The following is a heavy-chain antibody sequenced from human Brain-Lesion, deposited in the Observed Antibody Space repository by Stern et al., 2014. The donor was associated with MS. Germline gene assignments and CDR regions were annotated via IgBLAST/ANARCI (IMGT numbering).Heavy chain of an antibody. J-gene: IGHJ4*02. D-gene: IGHD5-18*01. V-gene: IGHV1-2*06. CDR1: GYPVSGHY. CDR2: INPNTGAT. Sequence: QVQLVQSGAEVKKPGASVTVSCTPSGYPVSGHYIDWVRQAPGQGPEWMGLINPNTGATICAQNFRGRVTLTRDTSTTTVYLDLNRLRSDDTAVYYCARRKVNTMTLDYWGQGTLVTVSS. CDR3: ARRKVNTMTLDY.